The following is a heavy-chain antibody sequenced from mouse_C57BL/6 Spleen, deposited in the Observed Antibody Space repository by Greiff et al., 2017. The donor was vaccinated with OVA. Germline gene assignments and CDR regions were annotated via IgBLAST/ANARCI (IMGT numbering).Heavy chain of an antibody. CDR1: GYTFTSYW. J-gene: IGHJ3*01. D-gene: IGHD1-1*01. V-gene: IGHV1-55*01. CDR3: ARGYYGSKAWFAD. Sequence: QVQLQQPGAELVKPGASVKMSCKASGYTFTSYWITWVKQRPGQGLEWIGDIYPGSGSTNYNEKFKSKATLTVDTSSSTAYMQLSSLTSEDSAVYYCARGYYGSKAWFADWGQGTLVTVSA. CDR2: IYPGSGST.